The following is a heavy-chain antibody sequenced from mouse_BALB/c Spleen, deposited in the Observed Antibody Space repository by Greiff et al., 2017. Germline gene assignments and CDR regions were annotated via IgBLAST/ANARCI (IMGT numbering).Heavy chain of an antibody. J-gene: IGHJ1*01. CDR1: GFTFSDYY. CDR3: ARSMVTTDWYFDV. Sequence: EVQRVESGGGLVKPGGSLKLSCAASGFTFSDYYMYWVRQTPEKRLEWVATISDGGSYTYYPDSVKGRFTISRDNAKNNLYLQMSSLKSEDTAMYYCARSMVTTDWYFDVWGAGTTVTVSS. V-gene: IGHV5-4*02. D-gene: IGHD2-1*01. CDR2: ISDGGSYT.